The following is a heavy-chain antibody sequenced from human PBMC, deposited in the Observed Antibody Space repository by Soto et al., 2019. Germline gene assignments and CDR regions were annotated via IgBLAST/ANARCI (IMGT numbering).Heavy chain of an antibody. CDR3: ARDGRVPAAMFDY. V-gene: IGHV4-59*01. D-gene: IGHD2-2*01. Sequence: SETLSLTCTVSGGSISSYYWSWIRQPPGKGLEWIGYIYYSGSTNYNPSLKSRVTISVDTSKNQFSLKLSSVTAADTAVYYCARDGRVPAAMFDYWGQGTLVTVSS. J-gene: IGHJ4*02. CDR2: IYYSGST. CDR1: GGSISSYY.